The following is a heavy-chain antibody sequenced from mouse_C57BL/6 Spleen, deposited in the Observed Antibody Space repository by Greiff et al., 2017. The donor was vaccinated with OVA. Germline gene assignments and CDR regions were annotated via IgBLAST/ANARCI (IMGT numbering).Heavy chain of an antibody. J-gene: IGHJ4*01. CDR3: AREEFYAMDY. Sequence: EVKLVESGGGLVKPGGSLKLSCAASGFTFSDYGMHWVRQAPEKGLEWVAYISSGSSTIYYADTVKGRFTISRDNAKNTLFLQMTRLRSEDTAMYYSAREEFYAMDYWGQGTSVTVSS. V-gene: IGHV5-17*01. CDR2: ISSGSSTI. CDR1: GFTFSDYG.